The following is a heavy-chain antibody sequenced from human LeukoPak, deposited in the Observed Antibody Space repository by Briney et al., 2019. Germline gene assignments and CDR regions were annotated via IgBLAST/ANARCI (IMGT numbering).Heavy chain of an antibody. CDR2: IYYSGST. CDR1: GGSISSYY. Sequence: PSETLSLTCTVSGGSISSYYWSWIRQPPGKGLEWIGYIYYSGSTNYNPSLKSRVTISVDTSKNQFSLKLSSVTAADTAVYYCARLSRGIVGATDYWGQGTLVTVSS. D-gene: IGHD1-26*01. V-gene: IGHV4-59*01. CDR3: ARLSRGIVGATDY. J-gene: IGHJ4*02.